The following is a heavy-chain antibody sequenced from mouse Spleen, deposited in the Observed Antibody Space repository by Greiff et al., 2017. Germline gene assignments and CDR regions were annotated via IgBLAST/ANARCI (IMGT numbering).Heavy chain of an antibody. D-gene: IGHD1-1*01. CDR1: GFTFTDYY. CDR3: ARSPHYYGSPYFDY. V-gene: IGHV7-3*01. CDR2: IRNKANGYTT. J-gene: IGHJ2*01. Sequence: EVKVVESGGGLVQPGGSLSLSCAASGFTFTDYYMSWVRQPPGKALEWLGFIRNKANGYTTEYSASVKGRFTISRDNSQSILYLQMNALRAEDSATYYCARSPHYYGSPYFDYWGQGTTLTVSS.